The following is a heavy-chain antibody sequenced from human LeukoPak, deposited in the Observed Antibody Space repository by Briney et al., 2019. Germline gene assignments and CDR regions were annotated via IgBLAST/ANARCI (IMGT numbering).Heavy chain of an antibody. V-gene: IGHV4-39*01. CDR3: ARQLWFGEHVDY. Sequence: SETLSLTCTVSGGSLSSSSYYWGWIRQPPGKGLEWIGSIYYSGSTYYNPSLKSRVTISVDTSKNQFSLKLSSVTAADTAVYYCARQLWFGEHVDYWGQGTLVTVSS. CDR2: IYYSGST. CDR1: GGSLSSSSYY. D-gene: IGHD3-10*01. J-gene: IGHJ4*02.